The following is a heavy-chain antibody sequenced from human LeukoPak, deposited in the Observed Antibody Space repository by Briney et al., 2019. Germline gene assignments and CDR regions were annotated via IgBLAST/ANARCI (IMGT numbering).Heavy chain of an antibody. CDR2: ISGGGGST. CDR3: AKGGYCSSTSCYVGWFDP. J-gene: IGHJ5*02. D-gene: IGHD2-2*01. V-gene: IGHV3-23*01. CDR1: GFTVSSNY. Sequence: GGSLRLSCAASGFTVSSNYISWVRQAPGKGLERVSVISGGGGSTYYADSVKGRFTISRDNSKNTLFLQMNSLRAEDTAVYYCAKGGYCSSTSCYVGWFDPWGQGTLVTVSS.